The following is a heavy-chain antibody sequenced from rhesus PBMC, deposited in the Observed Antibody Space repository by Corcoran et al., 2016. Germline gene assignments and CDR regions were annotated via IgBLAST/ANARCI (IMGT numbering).Heavy chain of an antibody. J-gene: IGHJ5-1*01. CDR2: ISGSGGST. V-gene: IGHV4-173*01. CDR3: ARIGTTNLWADRFDV. D-gene: IGHD2-2*01. Sequence: QLQLQESGPGLVKPSETLSLTCAVSGGSISSTYWSRIPQPPGKGLEWIGRISGSGGSTDHNPTVKDEGTIATDPTKNPFARKLSSVAAADTAVYYGARIGTTNLWADRFDVWGPGVLVTVSS. CDR1: GGSISSTY.